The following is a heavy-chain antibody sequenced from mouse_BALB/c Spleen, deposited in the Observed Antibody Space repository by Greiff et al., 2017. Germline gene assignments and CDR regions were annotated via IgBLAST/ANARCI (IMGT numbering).Heavy chain of an antibody. J-gene: IGHJ2*01. CDR1: GFTFSSYA. V-gene: IGHV5-6-5*01. CDR2: ISSGGST. CDR3: ARDGYY. Sequence: DVMLVESGGGLVKPGGSLKLSCAASGFTFSSYAMSWVRQTPEKRLEWVASISSGGSTYYPDSVKGRFTISRDNARNILYLQMSSLRSEDTAMYYCARDGYYWGQGTTLTVSS. D-gene: IGHD2-2*01.